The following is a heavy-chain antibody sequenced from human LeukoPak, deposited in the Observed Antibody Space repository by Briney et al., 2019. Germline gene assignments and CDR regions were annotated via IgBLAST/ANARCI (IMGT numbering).Heavy chain of an antibody. Sequence: SETLSLTCTVSGGSISSYYWNWIRQPPGKGLEWIGYIYYGGSTNYNPSLKSRVTMSIGTSKNQFSLKLSSVTAADTAVYYCARGIYSSDAFDIWGQGTMVTVSS. CDR2: IYYGGST. D-gene: IGHD6-13*01. V-gene: IGHV4-59*01. CDR1: GGSISSYY. J-gene: IGHJ3*02. CDR3: ARGIYSSDAFDI.